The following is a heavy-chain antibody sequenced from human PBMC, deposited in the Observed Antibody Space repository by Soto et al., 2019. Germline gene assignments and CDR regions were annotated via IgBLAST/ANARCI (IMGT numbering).Heavy chain of an antibody. D-gene: IGHD2-15*01. CDR1: GGSISSGDYY. V-gene: IGHV4-30-4*01. CDR2: IYYSGST. CDR3: AREVVVVVAATPIFWFDP. J-gene: IGHJ5*02. Sequence: KPSETLSLTCTVSGGSISSGDYYWSWIRQPPGKGLEWIGYIYYSGSTYYNPSLKSRVTISVDTSKNQFSLKLSSVTAADTAVYYCAREVVVVVAATPIFWFDPWGQGTLVTVSS.